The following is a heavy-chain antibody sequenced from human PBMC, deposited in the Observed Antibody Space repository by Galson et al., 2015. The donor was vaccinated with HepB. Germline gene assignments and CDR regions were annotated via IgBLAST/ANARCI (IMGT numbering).Heavy chain of an antibody. CDR1: GYTFTGYY. V-gene: IGHV1-2*04. CDR3: AREDSGSSRPGMDV. D-gene: IGHD1-26*01. CDR2: IDPNSGGT. J-gene: IGHJ6*02. Sequence: SVKVSCKASGYTFTGYYMHWVRQAPGQGLAWMGWIDPNSGGTNYAQKFQGWVTMTRDTSISTAYMELSRLRSDDTAVYYCAREDSGSSRPGMDVWGQGTTVTVSS.